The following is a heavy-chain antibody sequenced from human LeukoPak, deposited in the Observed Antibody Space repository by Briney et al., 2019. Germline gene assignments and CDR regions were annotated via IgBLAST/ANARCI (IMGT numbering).Heavy chain of an antibody. D-gene: IGHD6-19*01. CDR2: IYYSGST. V-gene: IGHV4-39*07. CDR1: GGPISSSSYY. Sequence: PSETLSLTCAVSGGPISSSSYYWGWIRQPPGKGLEWIGSIYYSGSTYYNPSLKSRVTISVDTSKNQFSLKLSSVTAADTAVYYCARGLNDGYSSGWYSPYYFDYWAQGTLVTVSS. CDR3: ARGLNDGYSSGWYSPYYFDY. J-gene: IGHJ4*02.